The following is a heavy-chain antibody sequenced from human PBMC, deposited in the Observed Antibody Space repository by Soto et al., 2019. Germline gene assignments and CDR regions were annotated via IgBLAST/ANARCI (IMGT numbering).Heavy chain of an antibody. J-gene: IGHJ4*02. CDR2: IYYSGST. CDR3: ARLVYDSSGYRPG. Sequence: SETLSLTCTVSGGSISSSSYYTGWIRQPPGKGLEWIGSIYYSGSTYYNPSLKSRDTISVDTSKNQFSLKLSSVTAADTAVYYCARLVYDSSGYRPGWGQGTLVTVS. CDR1: GGSISSSSYY. D-gene: IGHD3-22*01. V-gene: IGHV4-39*01.